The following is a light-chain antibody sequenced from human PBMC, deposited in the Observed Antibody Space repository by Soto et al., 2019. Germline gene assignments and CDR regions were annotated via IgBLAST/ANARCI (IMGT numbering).Light chain of an antibody. CDR1: QTVSSN. CDR2: GAS. J-gene: IGKJ5*01. Sequence: EIILTQSPDTLSLSPGERATLSCRASQTVSSNYLAWCQQRPGQAPRLLIYGASTRAAGIPDRFSGSGSGTEFTLTISSLQSEDFAVYYCQQYNNWPSWTFGQGTRLEIK. CDR3: QQYNNWPSWT. V-gene: IGKV3D-15*01.